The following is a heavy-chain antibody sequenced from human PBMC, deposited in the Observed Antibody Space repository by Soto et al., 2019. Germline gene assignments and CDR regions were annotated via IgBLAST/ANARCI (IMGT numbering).Heavy chain of an antibody. CDR2: ISAYNGNT. V-gene: IGHV1-18*01. CDR1: GYTFSRYG. CDR3: ARDQGFRVVINSNWFDP. J-gene: IGHJ5*02. D-gene: IGHD2-21*01. Sequence: ASVKVSCKVSGYTFSRYGIMWVRQAPGQGLEWMGWISAYNGNTNSAEKLRGRLTMTTDASTTTAYMELRSLRSDDTAIYYCARDQGFRVVINSNWFDPWGKGTLVTVSS.